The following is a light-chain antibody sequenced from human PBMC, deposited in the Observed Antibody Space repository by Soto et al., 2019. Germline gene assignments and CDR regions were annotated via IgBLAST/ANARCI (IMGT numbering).Light chain of an antibody. CDR1: QSVTTQ. J-gene: IGKJ1*01. CDR2: GAS. Sequence: IVLTQSPGTLSLSPGERATLSCRASQSVTTQLAWYQQKPGQAPRLIIHGASCRATGVPDRITGSGSGTDFTLSISRLEPEDFEVYYCQQYGGSTRTFGQGTKVDIK. V-gene: IGKV3-20*01. CDR3: QQYGGSTRT.